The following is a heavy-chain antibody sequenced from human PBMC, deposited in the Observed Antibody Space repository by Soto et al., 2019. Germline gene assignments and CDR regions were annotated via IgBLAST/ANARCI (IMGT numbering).Heavy chain of an antibody. CDR3: ARDSPIGSVFSGYDAIDR. CDR1: GVTFSTST. V-gene: IGHV1-69*08. CDR2: IIPILDTA. D-gene: IGHD5-12*01. J-gene: IGHJ4*02. Sequence: QVQLVQSGAEVKEPGSSVKVSCKASGVTFSTSTFTWVRQAPVQGLEWMGRIIPILDTADYAQKFQGNVTIAADKTTITVFIELRSLGSEDTGMYYCARDSPIGSVFSGYDAIDRWGQGTLVTVSP.